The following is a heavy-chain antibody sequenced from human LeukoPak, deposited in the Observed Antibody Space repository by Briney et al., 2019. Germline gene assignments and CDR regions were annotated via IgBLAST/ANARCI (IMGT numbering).Heavy chain of an antibody. CDR3: ARQRLTTLGFRYYDY. V-gene: IGHV1-2*02. CDR2: INPNSGGT. D-gene: IGHD4-4*01. Sequence: GGSLRLSCAASGFTFSGSAMHWVRQAPGQGLEWMGWINPNSGGTNYAQKFQGRVTMTRDTSISTAYMELSRLRSDDTAVYYCARQRLTTLGFRYYDYWGQGTLVTVSS. CDR1: GFTFSGSA. J-gene: IGHJ4*02.